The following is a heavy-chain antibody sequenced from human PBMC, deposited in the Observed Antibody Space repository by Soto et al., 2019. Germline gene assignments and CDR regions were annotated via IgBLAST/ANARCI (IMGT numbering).Heavy chain of an antibody. CDR3: ARDRVLRCGIASSTDH. Sequence: GGSLRLSCAASGFTFSDYAFHWVRQAPGKGLEWVAVISYDGSRKNYADAVKGRFTISRDNSKNTLHLQMNSLRIEDTAVYYCARDRVLRCGIASSTDHCCQGPLVTVSS. J-gene: IGHJ4*02. CDR1: GFTFSDYA. D-gene: IGHD2-2*01. CDR2: ISYDGSRK. V-gene: IGHV3-30-3*01.